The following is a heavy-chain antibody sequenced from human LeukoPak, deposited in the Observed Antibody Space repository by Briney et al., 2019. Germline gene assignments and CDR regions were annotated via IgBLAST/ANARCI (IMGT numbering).Heavy chain of an antibody. CDR1: GFTVSSNY. CDR2: IYSGGST. V-gene: IGHV3-53*01. D-gene: IGHD6-13*01. J-gene: IGHJ4*02. Sequence: GGSLRLSCAASGFTVSSNYMSWVRQAPGKGLEWVSVIYSGGSTYYADSVKGRFTISRDNSKNTLYLQMNSLRAEDTAVYYCAKDHSGSWYLTEDYWGQGTLVTVSS. CDR3: AKDHSGSWYLTEDY.